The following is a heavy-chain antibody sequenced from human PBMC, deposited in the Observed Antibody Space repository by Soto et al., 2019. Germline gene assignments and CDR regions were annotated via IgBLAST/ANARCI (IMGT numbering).Heavy chain of an antibody. CDR3: ARVLLERRHYSGMDV. V-gene: IGHV4-4*07. CDR2: MYGSGNT. D-gene: IGHD1-1*01. CDR1: GESISTYY. J-gene: IGHJ6*02. Sequence: QVQLRESGPGLVKASETLSLTCTVSGESISTYYWSWIRQPAGKGLEWIGRMYGSGNTNYSPFLKSRVTMSVDTSKNQFSLKLNSVTAAGTAVYYCARVLLERRHYSGMDVWGQGTTVIVSS.